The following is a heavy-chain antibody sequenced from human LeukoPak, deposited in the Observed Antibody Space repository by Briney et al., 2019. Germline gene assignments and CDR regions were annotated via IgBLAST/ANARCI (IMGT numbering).Heavy chain of an antibody. V-gene: IGHV3-53*01. CDR2: IYSGGST. J-gene: IGHJ4*02. D-gene: IGHD3-22*01. CDR1: EFTFSSYS. CDR3: AAFDSSGYYFDY. Sequence: AGGSLRLSCAASEFTFSSYSMNWVRQAPGKGLEWVSVIYSGGSTYYADSVKGRFTISRDNSKNTLYLQMNSLRAEDTAVYYCAAFDSSGYYFDYWGQGTLVTVSS.